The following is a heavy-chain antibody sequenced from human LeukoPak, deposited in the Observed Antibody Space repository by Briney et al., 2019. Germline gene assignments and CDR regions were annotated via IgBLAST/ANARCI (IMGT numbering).Heavy chain of an antibody. CDR2: MNPNSGNT. CDR1: GYTFTSYD. Sequence: ASVKVSCKASGYTFTSYDINWVRQATGQGLEWMGWMNPNSGNTGYAQKFQGRVTMTRNTSISTAYMELSSLRSEDTAVYYCARSNPVPPVLIFLPKRNWFDPWGQGTLVTVSS. D-gene: IGHD2-8*01. V-gene: IGHV1-8*01. CDR3: ARSNPVPPVLIFLPKRNWFDP. J-gene: IGHJ5*02.